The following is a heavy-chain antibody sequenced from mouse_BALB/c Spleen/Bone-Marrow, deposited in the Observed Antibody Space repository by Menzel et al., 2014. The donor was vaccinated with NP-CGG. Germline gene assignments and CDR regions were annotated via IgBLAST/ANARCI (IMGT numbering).Heavy chain of an antibody. J-gene: IGHJ4*01. V-gene: IGHV5-17*02. CDR3: ARSPYDYAAMDY. Sequence: EVQVVESGGGLVRPGGSRKLSCAASGFTFSSFGMHWVRQAPEKGLEWVAYISSGSSTIYYADTVKGRFTISRDNPKNTLFLQMTSLRSEDTAMYYCARSPYDYAAMDYWGQGTSVTVSS. CDR1: GFTFSSFG. CDR2: ISSGSSTI. D-gene: IGHD2-4*01.